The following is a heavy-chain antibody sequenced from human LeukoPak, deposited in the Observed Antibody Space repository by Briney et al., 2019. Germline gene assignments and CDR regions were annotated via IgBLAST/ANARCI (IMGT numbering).Heavy chain of an antibody. V-gene: IGHV1-2*02. D-gene: IGHD2-21*01. CDR2: INPNSGGT. CDR1: GYTFTGYY. Sequence: ASVEVSCKASGYTFTGYYMHWVRQAPGQGLEWMGWINPNSGGTNYAQKFQGRVTMTRDTSISTAYMELSRLRSDDTAVYYCARIPRRPTGAAFDIWGQGTMVTVSS. J-gene: IGHJ3*02. CDR3: ARIPRRPTGAAFDI.